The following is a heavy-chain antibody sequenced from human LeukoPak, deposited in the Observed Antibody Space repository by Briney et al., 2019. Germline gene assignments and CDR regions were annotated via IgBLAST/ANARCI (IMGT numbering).Heavy chain of an antibody. D-gene: IGHD1-26*01. CDR1: GDSVSSTSAA. V-gene: IGHV6-1*01. J-gene: IGHJ5*02. CDR3: AGGSNWFDP. Sequence: SQTLSLTCAISGDSVSSTSAAWNWIRPSPSRGLEWLGRTYYRSKWYNDYAVSVKSRIIVNPDTSKNQFSLQLTSVTPEDTAVYYCAGGSNWFDPWGQGTLVTVSS. CDR2: TYYRSKWYN.